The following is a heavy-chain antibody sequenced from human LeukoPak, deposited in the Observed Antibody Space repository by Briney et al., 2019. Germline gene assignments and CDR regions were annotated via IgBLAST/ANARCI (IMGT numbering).Heavy chain of an antibody. CDR3: ARDAPSIAIFGVVRFLDY. Sequence: PSETLSLTCTVSGGSYSCSGYYWGCVRQPPGKGLEWIGSLFYSGNAYYNPSLKSRVTISVDRSKNQFSLKLSSVTAADTAVYYCARDAPSIAIFGVVRFLDYWGQGTLVTVSS. J-gene: IGHJ4*02. CDR2: LFYSGNA. D-gene: IGHD3-3*01. CDR1: GGSYSCSGYY. V-gene: IGHV4-39*07.